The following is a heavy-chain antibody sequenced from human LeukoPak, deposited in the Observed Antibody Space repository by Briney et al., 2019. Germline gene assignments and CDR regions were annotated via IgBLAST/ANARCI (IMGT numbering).Heavy chain of an antibody. Sequence: SQTLSLTCTVSGGPISSGGYYWSWIRQHPGKGLEWIGYIYYSGSTYYNPSLKSRVTISVDTSKNQFSLKLSSVTAADTAVYYCARVGARSYYFDYWGQGTLVTVSS. J-gene: IGHJ4*02. CDR3: ARVGARSYYFDY. V-gene: IGHV4-31*03. D-gene: IGHD3-10*01. CDR1: GGPISSGGYY. CDR2: IYYSGST.